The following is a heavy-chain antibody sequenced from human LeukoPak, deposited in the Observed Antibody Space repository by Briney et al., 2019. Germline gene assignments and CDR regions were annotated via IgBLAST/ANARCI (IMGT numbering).Heavy chain of an antibody. CDR3: ARLYSSSNY. D-gene: IGHD6-6*01. V-gene: IGHV4-38-2*01. J-gene: IGHJ4*02. CDR1: GYSLSSGYY. Sequence: SETLSLTCAVSGYSLSSGYYWGWIRQPPGKGLEWIGSIYHSGSTYYNPSLKSRVTISVDTSKNKFSLKLSSVTAADTAVYYCARLYSSSNYWGQGTLVTVSS. CDR2: IYHSGST.